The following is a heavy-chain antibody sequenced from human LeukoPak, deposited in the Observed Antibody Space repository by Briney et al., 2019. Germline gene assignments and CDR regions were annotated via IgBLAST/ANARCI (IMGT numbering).Heavy chain of an antibody. D-gene: IGHD3-10*01. J-gene: IGHJ4*02. CDR3: ARDRGTMVRGVMAPYYFDY. CDR2: INHSGST. CDR1: GGSFSGYY. Sequence: LETLSLTCAVHGGSFSGYYWSWIRQPPGKGLEWIGEINHSGSTNYNPSLKSRVTISVDTSKNQFSLKLSSVTAADTAVYYCARDRGTMVRGVMAPYYFDYWGQGTLVTVSS. V-gene: IGHV4-34*01.